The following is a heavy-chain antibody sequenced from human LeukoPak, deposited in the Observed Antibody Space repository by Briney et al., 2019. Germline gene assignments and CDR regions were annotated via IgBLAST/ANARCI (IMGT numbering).Heavy chain of an antibody. Sequence: GASVKVSCKASGYTFSNYGVGWVRQAPGQGLEWMGWVSACKGNTDYAQKLQGRVTMITDTSTSTGYMELRSLRSDDTAVYYCARVTCRGDTCYSVFDIWGQGTLVTVSS. J-gene: IGHJ3*02. CDR2: VSACKGNT. D-gene: IGHD2-15*01. V-gene: IGHV1-18*01. CDR3: ARVTCRGDTCYSVFDI. CDR1: GYTFSNYG.